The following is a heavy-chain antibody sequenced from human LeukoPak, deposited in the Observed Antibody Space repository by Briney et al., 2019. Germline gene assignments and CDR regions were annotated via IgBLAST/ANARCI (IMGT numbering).Heavy chain of an antibody. CDR2: ISSSGSTI. V-gene: IGHV3-48*03. CDR3: AKDKGPYSSSSLGFDY. J-gene: IGHJ4*02. D-gene: IGHD6-6*01. Sequence: GGSVRLSCAASGFTFSSYEMNWVRQAPGKGLEWVSYISSSGSTIYYADSVKGRFTISRDNAKNSLYLQMNSLRAEDTAVYYCAKDKGPYSSSSLGFDYWGQGTLVTVSS. CDR1: GFTFSSYE.